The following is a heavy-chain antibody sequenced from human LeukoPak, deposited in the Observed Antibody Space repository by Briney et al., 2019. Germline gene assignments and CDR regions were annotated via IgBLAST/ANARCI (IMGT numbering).Heavy chain of an antibody. CDR2: IKQDGSEK. D-gene: IGHD6-19*01. CDR1: GFTFSSCW. J-gene: IGHJ6*02. V-gene: IGHV3-7*01. CDR3: ARETYSSGWQSYYYYGMDV. Sequence: GGSLRLSCAASGFTFSSCWMSWVRQAPGKGLEWVANIKQDGSEKYYVDSVKGRFTISRDNAKNSLYLQMNSLRAEDTAVYYCARETYSSGWQSYYYYGMDVWGQGTTVTVSS.